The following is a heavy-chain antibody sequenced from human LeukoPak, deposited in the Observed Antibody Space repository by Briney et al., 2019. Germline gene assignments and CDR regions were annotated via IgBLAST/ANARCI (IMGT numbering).Heavy chain of an antibody. J-gene: IGHJ6*02. Sequence: PSETLSLTCTVSGGSISSYYWSWIRQPPGKGLEWIGYIYYSGSTNYNPSLKSRVTISVDTSKNQFSLKLSSVTAADTAVYYCARSNYHPLSYYYYGMDVWGQGTTVTASS. CDR3: ARSNYHPLSYYYYGMDV. D-gene: IGHD4-11*01. CDR2: IYYSGST. CDR1: GGSISSYY. V-gene: IGHV4-59*01.